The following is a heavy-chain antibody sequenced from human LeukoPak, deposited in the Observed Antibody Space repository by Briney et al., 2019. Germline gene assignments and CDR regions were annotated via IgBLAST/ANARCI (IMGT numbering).Heavy chain of an antibody. J-gene: IGHJ4*02. CDR3: AKAACSATSCYEDY. CDR2: ISGSGGSK. V-gene: IGHV3-23*01. CDR1: GFTFSSYA. D-gene: IGHD2-2*01. Sequence: PGGSLRLSCAASGFTFSSYAMNWVRQGPGKGLEWVSIISGSGGSKYYADSVKGRFIISRDNSKNTLYLQMNNLRGEDTAVYYCAKAACSATSCYEDYWGQGTLVTVSS.